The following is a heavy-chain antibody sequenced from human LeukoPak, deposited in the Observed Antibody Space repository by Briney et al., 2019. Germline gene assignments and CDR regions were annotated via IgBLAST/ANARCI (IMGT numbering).Heavy chain of an antibody. D-gene: IGHD3-22*01. V-gene: IGHV3-23*01. CDR3: AKDRGRYYDSSGYYWGYYFDS. CDR1: GFTFSTYV. J-gene: IGHJ4*02. CDR2: ISGSGGST. Sequence: GGSLRLSCAASGFTFSTYVVTWVRQAPGKGLEWVSTISGSGGSTYYADSVKGRFTISRDNSKNTLYLEMSSLRAEDTAVYYCAKDRGRYYDSSGYYWGYYFDSWGQGILVTVST.